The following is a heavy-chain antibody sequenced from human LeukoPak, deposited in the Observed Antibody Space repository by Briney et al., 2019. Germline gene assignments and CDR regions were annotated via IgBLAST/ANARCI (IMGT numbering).Heavy chain of an antibody. Sequence: SETLSLTCIVSGDSIRSYYWNWIRQAPGKALEWIGHIHNNGDSAYNFSLKSRVTISVDTSKNQFSLKLSSVTAADTAVYYCARGRYSSSWYERPVFDYWGQGTLVTVSS. CDR2: IHNNGDS. D-gene: IGHD6-13*01. V-gene: IGHV4-59*12. CDR1: GDSIRSYY. J-gene: IGHJ4*02. CDR3: ARGRYSSSWYERPVFDY.